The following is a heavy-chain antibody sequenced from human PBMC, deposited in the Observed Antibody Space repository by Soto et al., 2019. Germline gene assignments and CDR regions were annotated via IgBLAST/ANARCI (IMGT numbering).Heavy chain of an antibody. Sequence: QVQLVQSGAEVKKPGASVKVSCKASGYTFTNYGISWVRQAPGQGLEWTGWISGYNGDTKNAQKLQGRVTVTTDTSTSTSYMELRSLRSDDTAIYYCVRSLGSGTGFDYWGQGTLVTVSS. CDR3: VRSLGSGTGFDY. V-gene: IGHV1-18*01. CDR1: GYTFTNYG. J-gene: IGHJ4*02. CDR2: ISGYNGDT. D-gene: IGHD3-10*01.